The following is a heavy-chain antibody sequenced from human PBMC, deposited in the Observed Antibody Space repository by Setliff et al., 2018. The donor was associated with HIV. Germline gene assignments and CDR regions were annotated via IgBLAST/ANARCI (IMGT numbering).Heavy chain of an antibody. CDR1: GGSISTYY. J-gene: IGHJ6*03. D-gene: IGHD3-9*01. CDR3: ARHPRHYNILTGYRYYYMDV. Sequence: PSETLSLTCTVSGGSISTYYWTWIRQPPGQGLEWIGYIYTSGSTSYNPSLKSRLTISRDTSKNQFSLKLTSVTAADTAVYYCARHPRHYNILTGYRYYYMDVWGKGTTVTVSS. CDR2: IYTSGST. V-gene: IGHV4-4*09.